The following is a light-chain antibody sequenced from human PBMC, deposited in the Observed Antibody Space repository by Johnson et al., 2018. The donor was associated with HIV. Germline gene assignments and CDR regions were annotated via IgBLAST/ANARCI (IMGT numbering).Light chain of an antibody. CDR3: GTWDSILSAYV. CDR1: SSNIENNY. J-gene: IGLJ1*01. V-gene: IGLV1-51*02. Sequence: QSVLTQPPSVSATPGQKVTISCSGSSSNIENNYVSWYQQLPETAPKLLIYENNKRPSGIPDRFSGSKSGTSATLGVTGLQTGDEADYFCGTWDSILSAYVFGTGTKVTVL. CDR2: ENN.